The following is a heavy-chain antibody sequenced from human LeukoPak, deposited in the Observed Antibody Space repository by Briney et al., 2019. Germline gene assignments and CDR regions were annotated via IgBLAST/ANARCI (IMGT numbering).Heavy chain of an antibody. D-gene: IGHD6-13*01. CDR3: ARGYSSSWSPYYYMDV. Sequence: GGSLRLSCVASGFTFSSYAMSWVRQAPGKGLEWVSAISGSGGSTYYADSVKGRFTISRDNSKNTLYLQMNSLRAEDTAVYYCARGYSSSWSPYYYMDVWGKGTTVTVSS. CDR2: ISGSGGST. CDR1: GFTFSSYA. V-gene: IGHV3-23*01. J-gene: IGHJ6*03.